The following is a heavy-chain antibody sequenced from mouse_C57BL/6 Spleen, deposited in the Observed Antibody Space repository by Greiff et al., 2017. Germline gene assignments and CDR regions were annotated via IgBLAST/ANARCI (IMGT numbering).Heavy chain of an antibody. CDR1: GFTFSDYY. J-gene: IGHJ4*01. Sequence: EVKLMESGGGLVQPGGSLKLSCAASGFTFSDYYMYWVRQTPEKRLEWVAYISNGGGSTYYPDTVKGRFTISRDNAKNTLYLQMGRLKSEDTAMYYCARQGAAYYSNYGYAMDYWGQGTSVTVSS. CDR3: ARQGAAYYSNYGYAMDY. CDR2: ISNGGGST. D-gene: IGHD2-5*01. V-gene: IGHV5-12*01.